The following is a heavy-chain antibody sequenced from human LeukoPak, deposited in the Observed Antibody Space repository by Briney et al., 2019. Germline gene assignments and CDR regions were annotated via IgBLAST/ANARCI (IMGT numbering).Heavy chain of an antibody. CDR2: IYTSGST. D-gene: IGHD6-25*01. V-gene: IGHV4-61*02. Sequence: SETLSLTCTVSGGSISSGSYYWSWIRQPAGKGLEWIGRIYTSGSTNYNPSLKSRVTISVDTSKNQFSLKLSSVTAADTAVYYCAKVAAPRVYYYMDVWGKGTTVTVSS. CDR1: GGSISSGSYY. CDR3: AKVAAPRVYYYMDV. J-gene: IGHJ6*03.